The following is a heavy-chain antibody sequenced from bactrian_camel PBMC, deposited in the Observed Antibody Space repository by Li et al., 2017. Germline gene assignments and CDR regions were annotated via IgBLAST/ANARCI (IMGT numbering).Heavy chain of an antibody. D-gene: IGHD2*01. V-gene: IGHV3S26*01. CDR1: GYTYSSYC. CDR2: IDSDGRT. J-gene: IGHJ7*01. Sequence: HVQLVESGGGSVQGGGSPRLSCAPSGYTYSSYCMGWFRQAPGKEREGVAIIDSDGRTSYADSVKGRFTISKGNAKNTLYLQMNSLKPEDSAMYYCAADFNVRGSCRLWYVGMDYWGQGTQVTVS.